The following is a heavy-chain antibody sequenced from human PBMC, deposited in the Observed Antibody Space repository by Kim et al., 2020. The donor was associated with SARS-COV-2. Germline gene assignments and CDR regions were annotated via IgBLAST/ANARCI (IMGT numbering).Heavy chain of an antibody. CDR3: ARGSAWPKIDY. J-gene: IGHJ4*02. Sequence: NTDYAPKFQGRVTMTTDTSTGTAYMQLWSLTCDETAVYYCARGSAWPKIDYWGQGTLVTVSS. CDR2: NT. V-gene: IGHV1-18*01. D-gene: IGHD6-25*01.